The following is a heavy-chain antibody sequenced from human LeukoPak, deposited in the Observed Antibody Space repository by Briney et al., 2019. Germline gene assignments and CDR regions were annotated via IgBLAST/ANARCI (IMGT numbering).Heavy chain of an antibody. CDR1: GYTFTGYY. J-gene: IGHJ3*02. Sequence: ASVTVSCTASGYTFTGYYMHWVRQAPGQGLEWMGIINPSSGSTSYAQRFQGRVTMTRDMSTSTAYMEMSSLRSEDTAVYYCARDGGYCSGGSCSRGAFDIWGQGTMVTVSS. V-gene: IGHV1-46*01. CDR3: ARDGGYCSGGSCSRGAFDI. CDR2: INPSSGST. D-gene: IGHD2-15*01.